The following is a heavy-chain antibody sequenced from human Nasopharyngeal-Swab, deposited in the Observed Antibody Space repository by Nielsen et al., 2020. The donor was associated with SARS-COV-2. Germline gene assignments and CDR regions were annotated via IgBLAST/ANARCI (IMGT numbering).Heavy chain of an antibody. V-gene: IGHV3-7*01. Sequence: GESLKISCAASGFTFSSYWMSWVRQAPGKGLEWVANIKQDGSEKYYVDSVKGRFTISRDNAKNSLYLQMSSLRAEDTAVYYCAREWRERGLGSSGSRPQANAFDIWGQGTMVTVSS. CDR2: IKQDGSEK. CDR1: GFTFSSYW. D-gene: IGHD1-26*01. J-gene: IGHJ3*02. CDR3: AREWRERGLGSSGSRPQANAFDI.